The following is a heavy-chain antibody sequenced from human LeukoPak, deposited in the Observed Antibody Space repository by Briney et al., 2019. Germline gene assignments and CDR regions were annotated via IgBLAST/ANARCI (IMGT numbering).Heavy chain of an antibody. CDR3: NFYPTVTTFYYFDY. CDR1: GGSFSGYY. Sequence: PSETLSPTCAVYGGSFSGYYWSWIRQPPGKGLEWIGEINHSGSTNYNPSLKSRVTISVDTSKNQFSLKLSSVTAADTAVYYCNFYPTVTTFYYFDYWGQGTLVTVSS. CDR2: INHSGST. D-gene: IGHD4-17*01. V-gene: IGHV4-34*01. J-gene: IGHJ4*02.